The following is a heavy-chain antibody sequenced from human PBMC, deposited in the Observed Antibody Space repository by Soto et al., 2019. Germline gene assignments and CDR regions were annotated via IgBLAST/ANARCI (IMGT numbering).Heavy chain of an antibody. V-gene: IGHV3-33*01. Sequence: GGSLRLSCAASGFTFSSYGMHWVRQAPGKGLEWVAVIWYDGSNKYYADSVKGRFTISRDNSKNTLYLQMNSLRAEDTAVYYCARDLGPMTTVVTPDYWGQGTLVTVSS. CDR3: ARDLGPMTTVVTPDY. D-gene: IGHD4-17*01. CDR1: GFTFSSYG. J-gene: IGHJ4*02. CDR2: IWYDGSNK.